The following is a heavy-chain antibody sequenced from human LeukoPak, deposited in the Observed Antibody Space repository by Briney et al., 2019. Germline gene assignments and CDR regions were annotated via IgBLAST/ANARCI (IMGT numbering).Heavy chain of an antibody. Sequence: GGSLRLSCAASGFTFSSYAMSWVRQAPGKGMVWVSAISGSGGSTYYADSVKGRFTISRDNSKNTLYLQMNSLRAEDTAVYYCAKDSRVVPAAYYFDYWGQGTLVTVSS. D-gene: IGHD2-2*01. CDR1: GFTFSSYA. CDR2: ISGSGGST. CDR3: AKDSRVVPAAYYFDY. J-gene: IGHJ4*02. V-gene: IGHV3-23*01.